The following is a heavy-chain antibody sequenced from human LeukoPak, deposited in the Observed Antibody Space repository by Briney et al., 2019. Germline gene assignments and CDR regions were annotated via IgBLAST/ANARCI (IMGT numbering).Heavy chain of an antibody. V-gene: IGHV4-59*02. CDR3: ASRESSSVPYY. D-gene: IGHD6-6*01. Sequence: TSETLSLTCSVSGASVSSYYWNWVRQTPGKGLEWIGYIYYNEKTDYGPSLKSRVTMSLDTSKNQFSLKLSSVTAADTAVYYCASRESSSVPYYWGQGTLVTVSS. CDR1: GASVSSYY. CDR2: IYYNEKT. J-gene: IGHJ4*02.